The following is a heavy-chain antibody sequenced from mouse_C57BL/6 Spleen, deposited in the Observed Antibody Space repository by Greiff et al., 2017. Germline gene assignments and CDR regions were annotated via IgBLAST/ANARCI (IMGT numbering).Heavy chain of an antibody. CDR2: IYPGDGDT. CDR3: ARLTEALPH. J-gene: IGHJ3*01. Sequence: QVQLQQSGPELVKPGASVKISCKASGYAFSSSWMNWVKQRPGKGLEWIGRIYPGDGDTNYNGKFKGKATLTADKSSSTAYMQLSSLTSEDSAVYFCARLTEALPHWGQGTLVTVSA. V-gene: IGHV1-82*01. CDR1: GYAFSSSW.